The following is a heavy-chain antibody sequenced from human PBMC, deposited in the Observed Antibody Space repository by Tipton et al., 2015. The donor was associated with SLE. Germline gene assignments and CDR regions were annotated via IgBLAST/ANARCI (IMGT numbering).Heavy chain of an antibody. CDR3: ARLADYGDYVIGS. V-gene: IGHV4-59*02. J-gene: IGHJ5*02. CDR1: GASVSSYC. CDR2: ITQRGGS. Sequence: TLSLTCTVSGASVSSYCWNRIRQSPGRGLEWIGYITQRGGSTYNPTLRSRVTISLDTSRTQFSLRLTSMTAADTAVYYCARLADYGDYVIGSWGQGTLVTVSS. D-gene: IGHD4-17*01.